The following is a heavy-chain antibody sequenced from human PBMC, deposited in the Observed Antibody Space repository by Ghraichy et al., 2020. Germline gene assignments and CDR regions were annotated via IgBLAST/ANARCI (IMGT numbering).Heavy chain of an antibody. CDR2: IYSGGST. CDR3: ARYSPDGYNDYFDY. V-gene: IGHV3-53*01. D-gene: IGHD5-24*01. J-gene: IGHJ4*02. CDR1: GFTVSSNY. Sequence: GGSLRLSCAASGFTVSSNYMSWVRQAPGKGLEWVSVIYSGGSTYYADSVKGRFTISRDNSKNTLYLQMNSLRAEDTAVYYCARYSPDGYNDYFDYWGQGTLVTVSS.